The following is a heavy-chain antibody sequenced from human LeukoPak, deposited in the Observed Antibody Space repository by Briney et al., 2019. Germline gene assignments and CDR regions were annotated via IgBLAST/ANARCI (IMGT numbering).Heavy chain of an antibody. CDR3: RATYYYYGMDV. CDR1: GGSFSGYY. CDR2: INHSGST. V-gene: IGHV4-34*01. Sequence: SETLPLTCAVYGGSFSGYYWSWIRQPPGKGLEWIGEINHSGSTNYNPSLKSRVTISVDTSKNQFSLKLSSVTAADTAVYYCRATYYYYGMDVWGQGTTVTVSS. D-gene: IGHD1-26*01. J-gene: IGHJ6*02.